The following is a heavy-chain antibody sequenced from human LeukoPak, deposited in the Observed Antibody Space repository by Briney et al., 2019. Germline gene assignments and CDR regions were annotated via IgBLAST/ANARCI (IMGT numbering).Heavy chain of an antibody. V-gene: IGHV3-23*01. D-gene: IGHD6-13*01. CDR2: ISGSGDNT. J-gene: IGHJ4*02. CDR1: GFTFSAYA. CDR3: AKDSSVGTISSDY. Sequence: PGGSLRLSYAASGFTFSAYAMTWVRQAPGKGLEWVSAISGSGDNTYYADSVKGRFTISRDSSKNTLYLQMNSLRAEDTAVYYCAKDSSVGTISSDYWGQGTLVTVS.